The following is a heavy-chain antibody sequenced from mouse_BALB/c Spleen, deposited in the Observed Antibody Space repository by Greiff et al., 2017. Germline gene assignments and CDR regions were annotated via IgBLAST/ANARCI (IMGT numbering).Heavy chain of an antibody. Sequence: QVQLKESGAELAKPGASVKMSCKASGYTFTSYWMHWVKQRPGQGLEWIGYINPSTGYTEYNQKFKDKATLTADKSSSTAYMQLSSLTSEDSAVYYCAREGGLRRNYFDYWGQGTTLTVSS. CDR2: INPSTGYT. J-gene: IGHJ2*01. CDR1: GYTFTSYW. V-gene: IGHV1-7*01. D-gene: IGHD2-4*01. CDR3: AREGGLRRNYFDY.